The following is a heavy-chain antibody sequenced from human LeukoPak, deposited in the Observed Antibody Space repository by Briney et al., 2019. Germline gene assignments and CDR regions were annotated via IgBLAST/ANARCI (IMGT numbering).Heavy chain of an antibody. V-gene: IGHV4-38-2*02. CDR3: ARGMATPLHYFDY. Sequence: PSETLSLTCTVSGGSISSYYWGWIRQPPGKGLEWIGSIFRSGSTYYKPSLKSRITISVDTSKNHFSLNLSSVTAADTAVYFCARGMATPLHYFDYWGQGTLVTVSS. CDR1: GGSISSYY. J-gene: IGHJ4*02. D-gene: IGHD5-24*01. CDR2: IFRSGST.